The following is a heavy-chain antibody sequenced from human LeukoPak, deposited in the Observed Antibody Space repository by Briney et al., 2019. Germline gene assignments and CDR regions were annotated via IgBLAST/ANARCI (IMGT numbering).Heavy chain of an antibody. D-gene: IGHD1-1*01. CDR2: IYDSGST. J-gene: IGHJ3*02. Sequence: PSETLSLTCTVSGGSISSYYWSWIRQPPGKGLEWIGYIYDSGSTNYNPSLKSRVTISLDTSKNQFSLRLTSVTAADTAVYYCARRTGRSWNDGAFDIWGQGTMVTASS. CDR3: ARRTGRSWNDGAFDI. V-gene: IGHV4-59*08. CDR1: GGSISSYY.